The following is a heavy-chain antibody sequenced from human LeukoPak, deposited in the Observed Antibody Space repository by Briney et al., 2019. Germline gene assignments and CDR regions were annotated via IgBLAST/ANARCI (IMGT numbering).Heavy chain of an antibody. J-gene: IGHJ3*02. CDR2: IYYSGST. V-gene: IGHV4-59*01. CDR1: GGSFSGYY. CDR3: ARTQLWLAFDI. D-gene: IGHD5-18*01. Sequence: SETLSLTCAVYGGSFSGYYWSWIRQPPGKGLEWIGYIYYSGSTNYNPSLKSRVTISVDTSKNQFSLKLSSVTAADTAVYYCARTQLWLAFDIWGQGTMVTVSS.